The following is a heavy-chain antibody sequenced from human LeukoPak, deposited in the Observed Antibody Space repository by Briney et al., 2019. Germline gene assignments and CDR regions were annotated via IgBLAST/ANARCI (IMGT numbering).Heavy chain of an antibody. J-gene: IGHJ4*02. Sequence: PGGSLRLSCAASGFTFSSYAMNWVRQAPGKGLEWVAVISYDGSNKYYADSVKGRFTISRDNSKNTLYLQMNSLRAKDTAVYYCAKANYFDYWGQGTLVTVSS. CDR2: ISYDGSNK. CDR1: GFTFSSYA. CDR3: AKANYFDY. V-gene: IGHV3-30*18.